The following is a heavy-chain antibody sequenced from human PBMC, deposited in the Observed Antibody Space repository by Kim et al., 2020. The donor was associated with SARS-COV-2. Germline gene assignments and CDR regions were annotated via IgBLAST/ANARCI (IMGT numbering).Heavy chain of an antibody. V-gene: IGHV3-48*03. D-gene: IGHD2-21*02. CDR1: GFSFSTYE. CDR3: AREVTVTPDAFEI. J-gene: IGHJ3*02. CDR2: ISGSGRGI. Sequence: GGSLRLSCAASGFSFSTYEMSWVRQAPGKGLEWVSYISGSGRGIHYADSVKGRFTISRDNAKKSLFLQMNSLRAEDTAVYYCAREVTVTPDAFEIWGQGTLVTVSS.